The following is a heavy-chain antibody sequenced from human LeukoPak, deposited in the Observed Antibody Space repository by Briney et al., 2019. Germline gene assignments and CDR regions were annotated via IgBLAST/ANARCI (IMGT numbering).Heavy chain of an antibody. D-gene: IGHD3-10*01. Sequence: SDTVSVTCTVSGGSLSSCSYYWRWIGPPAGKGLEWIGRLYTSGSTNYNPSLKSRVTISVDATNNQFSPKLSSVTAADTAVYYCARDVTMVRRVHSTNWFDPWGQGTLVTASA. V-gene: IGHV4-61*02. J-gene: IGHJ5*02. CDR3: ARDVTMVRRVHSTNWFDP. CDR2: LYTSGST. CDR1: GGSLSSCSYY.